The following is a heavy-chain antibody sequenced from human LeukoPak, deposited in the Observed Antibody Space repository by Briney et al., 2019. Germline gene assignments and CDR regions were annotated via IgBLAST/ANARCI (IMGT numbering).Heavy chain of an antibody. J-gene: IGHJ4*02. V-gene: IGHV3-23*01. Sequence: GGSLRLSCAVSGFTLTNHGVSWVRQAPGKGLEWVSIITGTGGRYYGDSVKGRFVLSRDNFKNTVYMQMSSLRAEDTATYYCAKDYCRDGNCPFPFLDSWGQGTLVTVSS. CDR3: AKDYCRDGNCPFPFLDS. CDR1: GFTLTNHG. D-gene: IGHD2-15*01. CDR2: ITGTGGR.